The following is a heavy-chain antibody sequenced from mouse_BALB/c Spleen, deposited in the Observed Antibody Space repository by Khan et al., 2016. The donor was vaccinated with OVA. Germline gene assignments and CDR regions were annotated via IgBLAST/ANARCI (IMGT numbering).Heavy chain of an antibody. D-gene: IGHD2-1*01. CDR2: INTYTGEL. Sequence: QLQLVQSGPELKKPGEIVKNSCKASGYTLTNYVMNWVKQAPGKGLKWMGWINTYTGELTYSDDFKGRLAFSLETSASTAYLQNNNLKNEDTATYFCARGNRDFDYWGPGTTLPVSS. V-gene: IGHV9-3-1*01. CDR1: GYTLTNYV. J-gene: IGHJ2*01. CDR3: ARGNRDFDY.